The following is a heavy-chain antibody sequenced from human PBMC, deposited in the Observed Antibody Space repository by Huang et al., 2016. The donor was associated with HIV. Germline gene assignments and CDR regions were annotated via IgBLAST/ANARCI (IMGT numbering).Heavy chain of an antibody. Sequence: HLVESGGDWIHPGGSLRLSCEASGFTAKDNHLSWVRQAQGKGLEWVLVIYGSGKTYYADSVGGRFTISRDTSKNIVFLQLNSRRAGDTAVYYCVRGPEDSWYGSHYYAMDVWGQGTTVTVAS. CDR2: IYGSGKT. J-gene: IGHJ6*02. CDR3: VRGPEDSWYGSHYYAMDV. V-gene: IGHV3-53*01. CDR1: GFTAKDNH. D-gene: IGHD6-13*01.